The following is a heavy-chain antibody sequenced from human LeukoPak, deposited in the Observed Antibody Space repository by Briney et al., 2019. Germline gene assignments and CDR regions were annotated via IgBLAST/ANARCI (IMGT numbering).Heavy chain of an antibody. D-gene: IGHD3-10*01. CDR3: ASTRGAIYYMDV. J-gene: IGHJ6*03. V-gene: IGHV1-2*02. CDR2: INPNSGGT. Sequence: GSVKVSCKASGYTFTGYYMHWVRQAPGQGLEWMGWINPNSGGTNYAQKFQGRVTMTRDTSISTAYMELSRLRSDDTAVYYCASTRGAIYYMDVWGKGTTVTISS. CDR1: GYTFTGYY.